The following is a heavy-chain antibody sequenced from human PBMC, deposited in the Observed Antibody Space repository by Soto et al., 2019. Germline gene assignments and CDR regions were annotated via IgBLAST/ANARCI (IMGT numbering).Heavy chain of an antibody. CDR2: MNPNSGNT. CDR3: ASRGYSSSWYYYYYYGMDV. D-gene: IGHD6-13*01. CDR1: GYTFTSYD. Sequence: QVQLVQSGAEVKKPGASVKVSCKASGYTFTSYDINWVRQATGQGLEWMGWMNPNSGNTGYAQKFQGRLTITRNTSKSKAYMELSSLRSEDTAVYYCASRGYSSSWYYYYYYGMDVWGQGTTVTVSS. V-gene: IGHV1-8*01. J-gene: IGHJ6*02.